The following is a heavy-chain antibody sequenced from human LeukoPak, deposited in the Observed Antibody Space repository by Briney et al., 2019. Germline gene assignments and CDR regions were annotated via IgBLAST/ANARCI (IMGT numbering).Heavy chain of an antibody. CDR3: ARRLGYCTGGSGTCYSSDAFDI. V-gene: IGHV3-30-3*01. CDR2: TSFDGTNK. CDR1: GFTFNYFA. D-gene: IGHD2-8*02. Sequence: GGSLRLSCAGSGFTFNYFAIHWVRQAPGKGLEWVAVTSFDGTNKYYADSVRGRFTISRDNAKNSLFLQMNSLRAEDTAVYYCARRLGYCTGGSGTCYSSDAFDIWGQGTMVTVSS. J-gene: IGHJ3*02.